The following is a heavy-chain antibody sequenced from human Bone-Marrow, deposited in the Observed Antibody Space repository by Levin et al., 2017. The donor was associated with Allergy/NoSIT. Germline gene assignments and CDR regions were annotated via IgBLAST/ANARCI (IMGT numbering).Heavy chain of an antibody. D-gene: IGHD3-16*02. CDR2: IWYDGSNK. CDR1: GFTFSSYG. Sequence: GGSLRLSCAASGFTFSSYGMHWVRQAPGKGLEWVAVIWYDGSNKYYADSVKGRFTISRDNSKNTLYLQMNSLRAEDTAVYYCARDTGPYDYIWGSYRNFDYWGQGTLVTVSS. CDR3: ARDTGPYDYIWGSYRNFDY. V-gene: IGHV3-33*01. J-gene: IGHJ4*02.